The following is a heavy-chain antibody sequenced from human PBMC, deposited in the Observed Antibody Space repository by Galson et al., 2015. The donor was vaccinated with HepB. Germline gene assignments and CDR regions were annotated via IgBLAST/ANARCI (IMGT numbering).Heavy chain of an antibody. CDR3: ARFATGRGVGWFDP. CDR2: ISAYNGNT. V-gene: IGHV1-18*01. Sequence: SVKVSCKASGYTFASYGISWVRQAPGQGLEWMGWISAYNGNTNYAQKLQGRVTMTTDTSTSTAYMELRSLRSDDTAVYYCARFATGRGVGWFDPWGQGTLVTVSS. CDR1: GYTFASYG. D-gene: IGHD4-17*01. J-gene: IGHJ5*02.